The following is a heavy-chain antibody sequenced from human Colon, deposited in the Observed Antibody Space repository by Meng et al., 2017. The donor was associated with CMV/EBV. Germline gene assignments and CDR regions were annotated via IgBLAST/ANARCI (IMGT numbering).Heavy chain of an antibody. J-gene: IGHJ4*02. CDR2: ITADRKFM. V-gene: IGHV3-21*06. CDR3: AARSAFDY. Sequence: SLSCVASGFDFNGYAMTWVRRAPGKGLEWVAAITADRKFMYYADSVKSRFVISSDNAKNSLFLQMNSLTAADTGVYYCAARSAFDYWGLGTLVTVSS. CDR1: GFDFNGYA. D-gene: IGHD1-26*01.